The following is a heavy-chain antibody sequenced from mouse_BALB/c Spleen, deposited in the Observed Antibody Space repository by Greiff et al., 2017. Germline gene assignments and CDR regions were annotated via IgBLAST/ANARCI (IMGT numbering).Heavy chain of an antibody. D-gene: IGHD5-1*01. J-gene: IGHJ3*01. CDR3: ARQDEYSWFAY. V-gene: IGHV5-6*01. Sequence: EVKLMESGGDLVKPGGSLKLSCAASGFTFSSYGMSWVRQTPDKRLEWVATISSGGSYTYYPDSVKGRFTISRDNAKNTLYLQMSSLKSEDTAMYYCARQDEYSWFAYWGQGTLVTVSA. CDR1: GFTFSSYG. CDR2: ISSGGSYT.